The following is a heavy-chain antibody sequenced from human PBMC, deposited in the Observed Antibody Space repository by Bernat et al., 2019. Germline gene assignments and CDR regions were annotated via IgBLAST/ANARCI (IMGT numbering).Heavy chain of an antibody. V-gene: IGHV1-3*01. CDR3: EREMVVATRGWSHTAY. Sequence: QVQLVQSGAEVKKPGASVKVSCKASGYTFTSYAMHWVRQAPGQGLEWMGWINAGNGNTKYSQKFQGRVTITRDTSASTAYMELSSLRSEDTAVYYCEREMVVATRGWSHTAYWGQGTLVTVSS. J-gene: IGHJ4*02. CDR2: INAGNGNT. CDR1: GYTFTSYA. D-gene: IGHD5-12*01.